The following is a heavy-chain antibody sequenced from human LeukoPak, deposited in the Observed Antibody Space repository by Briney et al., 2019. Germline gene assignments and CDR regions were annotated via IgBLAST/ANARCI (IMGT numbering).Heavy chain of an antibody. D-gene: IGHD3-10*01. CDR2: INHSGST. J-gene: IGHJ4*02. Sequence: PETLSLTCAVYGGSFSGYYWSWIRQPPGKGLEWIGEINHSGSTNYNPSLKSRVTISVDTSKNQFSLKLSSVTAADTAVYYCARVPWFGLTKKYYFDYWGQGTLVTVSS. CDR1: GGSFSGYY. V-gene: IGHV4-34*01. CDR3: ARVPWFGLTKKYYFDY.